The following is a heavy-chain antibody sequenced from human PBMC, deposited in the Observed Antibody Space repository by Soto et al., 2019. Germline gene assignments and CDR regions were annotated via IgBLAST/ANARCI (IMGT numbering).Heavy chain of an antibody. CDR3: ARLNIRAPQGSVYYGMDV. D-gene: IGHD3-10*01. Sequence: GASVKLSCKASGDTFTGSYMRWVRQAPGQGLEWMGWINPNSGGTNYAQKFQGWVTMTRDTSISTAHMELSRLRSDDTAVYYCARLNIRAPQGSVYYGMDVWGQGTTVTVSS. J-gene: IGHJ6*02. V-gene: IGHV1-2*04. CDR1: GDTFTGSY. CDR2: INPNSGGT.